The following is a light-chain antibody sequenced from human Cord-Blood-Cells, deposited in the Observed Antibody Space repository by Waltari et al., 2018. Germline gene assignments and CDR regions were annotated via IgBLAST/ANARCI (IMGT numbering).Light chain of an antibody. CDR2: DAY. CDR3: QQYNSYPYT. J-gene: IGKJ2*01. CDR1: QSISSW. Sequence: DIQMTPSPSTLSASVGDRVTITCRASQSISSWLAWYQQKPGKATKLLIYDAYSLESGVPSRFSGSGSGTEFNLAISSLQPDDFATYYCQQYNSYPYTFGQGSKLEIK. V-gene: IGKV1-5*01.